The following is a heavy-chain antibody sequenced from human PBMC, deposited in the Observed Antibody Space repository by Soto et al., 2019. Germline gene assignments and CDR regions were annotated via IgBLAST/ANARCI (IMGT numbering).Heavy chain of an antibody. CDR3: SGAESPDTAYFSLY. Sequence: SETLSLTCSVSGGSVSSGNYYWSWIRQPPGKGLEWIGSIHYRGSASYNPSLKSRVTVSIDTSRNHFSLMLTSVTAADSAVYYCSGAESPDTAYFSLYWGQGTPVTVSS. CDR2: IHYRGSA. J-gene: IGHJ4*02. D-gene: IGHD1-26*01. V-gene: IGHV4-61*03. CDR1: GGSVSSGNYY.